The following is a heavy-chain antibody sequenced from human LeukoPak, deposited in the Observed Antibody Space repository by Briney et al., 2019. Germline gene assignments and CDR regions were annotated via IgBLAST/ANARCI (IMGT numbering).Heavy chain of an antibody. CDR1: AFTFSSYE. CDR2: ISSSGSTI. CDR3: ARRSYGSGGMIDY. Sequence: GGSLRLSCAASAFTFSSYEMNWVRQAPGKGLEWVSYISSSGSTIYYADSVKGRFTISRDNAENSLYLQMNSLRAEDTAVYYCARRSYGSGGMIDYCGQGTLVTVSS. J-gene: IGHJ4*02. V-gene: IGHV3-48*03. D-gene: IGHD6-19*01.